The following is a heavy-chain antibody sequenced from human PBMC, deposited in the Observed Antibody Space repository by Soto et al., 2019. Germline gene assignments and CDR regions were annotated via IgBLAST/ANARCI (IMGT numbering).Heavy chain of an antibody. CDR3: ARRNSGYGYDAFDI. V-gene: IGHV4-59*01. CDR1: GGSIISYY. Sequence: SETLSLTCTVSGGSIISYYWSWILQPPWKGLEWIGYIYYSGSTNYNPSLRSRVTISVDTSKNQFSLKLSSVTAADTAVYYCARRNSGYGYDAFDIWGQGTMVTVSS. D-gene: IGHD5-12*01. J-gene: IGHJ3*02. CDR2: IYYSGST.